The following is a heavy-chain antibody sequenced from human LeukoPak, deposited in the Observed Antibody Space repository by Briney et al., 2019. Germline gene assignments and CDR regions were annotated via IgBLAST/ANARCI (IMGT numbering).Heavy chain of an antibody. D-gene: IGHD3-10*01. V-gene: IGHV5-10-1*01. CDR2: IDPSDSYT. CDR1: GYSFTSYW. J-gene: IGHJ4*02. CDR3: ARHLGAYYYGSGSKDPYYFDY. Sequence: PGESLKISCKGSGYSFTSYWISWVRQMPGKGLEWMGRIDPSDSYTNYSPSFQGHVTISADKSISTAYLQWSSLKASDTAMYYCARHLGAYYYGSGSKDPYYFDYWGQGTLVTVSS.